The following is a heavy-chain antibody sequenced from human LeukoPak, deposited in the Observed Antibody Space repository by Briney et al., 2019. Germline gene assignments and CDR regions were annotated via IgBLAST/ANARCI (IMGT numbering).Heavy chain of an antibody. CDR3: AREARAQLRFLEWFPSWFDP. D-gene: IGHD3-3*01. CDR1: GYTFTGYY. J-gene: IGHJ5*02. V-gene: IGHV1-2*02. CDR2: INPNSGGT. Sequence: ASVKVSCKASGYTFTGYYMHWVRQAPGQGLEWMGWINPNSGGTNYAQEFQGRVTMTRDTSISTAYMELSRLRSDDTAVYYCAREARAQLRFLEWFPSWFDPWGQGTLVTVSS.